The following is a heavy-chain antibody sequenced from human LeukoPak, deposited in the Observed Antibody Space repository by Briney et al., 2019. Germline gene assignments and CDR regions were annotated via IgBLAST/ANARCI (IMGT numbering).Heavy chain of an antibody. CDR2: IWYDGSNN. V-gene: IGHV3-33*01. D-gene: IGHD4-17*01. Sequence: GGSLRLSCAASGFTFSSYGMHWVRQAPGKGLEWVAVIWYDGSNNYYADSVKGRFTISRDNSKNTLYLQMNSLRAEDTAVYYCASDYGDYVGTDAFDIWGQGTMVTVSS. J-gene: IGHJ3*02. CDR3: ASDYGDYVGTDAFDI. CDR1: GFTFSSYG.